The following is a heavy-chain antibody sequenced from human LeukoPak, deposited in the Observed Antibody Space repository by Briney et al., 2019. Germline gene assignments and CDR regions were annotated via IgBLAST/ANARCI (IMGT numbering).Heavy chain of an antibody. CDR3: ARHSLCGSISCYDFDF. J-gene: IGHJ4*02. CDR1: GYSFTSYW. CDR2: IYPGDSKT. D-gene: IGHD2-2*01. Sequence: KSGESLKISCKGSGYSFTSYWIGWVRQMAGKGLEWMGIIYPGDSKTRYSPSFQGQVTISADKSISTAYLQWSSLKASDSAMYYCARHSLCGSISCYDFDFWGQGILVTVSS. V-gene: IGHV5-51*01.